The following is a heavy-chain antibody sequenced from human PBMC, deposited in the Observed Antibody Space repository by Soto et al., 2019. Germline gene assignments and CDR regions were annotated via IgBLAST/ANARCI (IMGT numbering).Heavy chain of an antibody. V-gene: IGHV1-2*02. CDR1: GYTFTGCY. Sequence: ASVQVSCKASGYTFTGCYMHWVRQAPGQGLEWMGWINPNSGGTNYAQKFQGRVTMTRDTSISTAYMELSRLRSDDTAVYYCARMILGFEWELPSRDVRDYWGQGTLVTVSS. CDR3: ARMILGFEWELPSRDVRDY. J-gene: IGHJ4*02. D-gene: IGHD1-26*01. CDR2: INPNSGGT.